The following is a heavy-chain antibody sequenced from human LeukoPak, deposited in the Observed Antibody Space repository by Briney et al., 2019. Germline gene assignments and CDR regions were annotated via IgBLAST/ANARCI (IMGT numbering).Heavy chain of an antibody. Sequence: SETLSLTRAVYGGSFSGHYWTWIRQPPGKGLEWIGEINHSGSTNYNPSLKSRVTISVDTSKNQFSLKVSSVTAADTAVYYCARVKDPGGYYYYYYMDIWGKGNTVTVSS. V-gene: IGHV4-34*01. J-gene: IGHJ6*03. CDR1: GGSFSGHY. CDR2: INHSGST. CDR3: ARVKDPGGYYYYYYMDI. D-gene: IGHD3-16*01.